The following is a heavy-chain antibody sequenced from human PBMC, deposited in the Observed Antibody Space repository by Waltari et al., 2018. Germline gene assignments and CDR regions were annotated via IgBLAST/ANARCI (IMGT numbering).Heavy chain of an antibody. CDR2: IHPDDSDT. D-gene: IGHD4-4*01. CDR3: ARTSSNSFDY. V-gene: IGHV5-51*01. CDR1: GYYFPDYW. J-gene: IGHJ4*02. Sequence: EVQLVQSGAEVKKPGESLRISCQGSGYYFPDYWHAWVRQMPGKGLEWMGIIHPDDSDTRYSQSFQGQVTISADKSINTAYLQWSGLKASDTAIYYRARTSSNSFDYWGQGTLVTVSS.